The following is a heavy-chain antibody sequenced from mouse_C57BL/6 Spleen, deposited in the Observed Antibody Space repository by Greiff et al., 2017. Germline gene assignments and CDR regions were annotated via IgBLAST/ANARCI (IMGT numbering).Heavy chain of an antibody. V-gene: IGHV1-22*01. CDR1: GYTFTDYN. Sequence: VQLHQSGPELVKPGASVKMSCKASGYTFTDYNMHWVKQSHGRSLEWIGYINPNNGGTSYNQKFKGKATLTVNKSSSTAYMELRSLTSEDSAVYYCARDYDYAMDYWGQGTSVTVSS. J-gene: IGHJ4*01. CDR3: ARDYDYAMDY. CDR2: INPNNGGT. D-gene: IGHD1-1*02.